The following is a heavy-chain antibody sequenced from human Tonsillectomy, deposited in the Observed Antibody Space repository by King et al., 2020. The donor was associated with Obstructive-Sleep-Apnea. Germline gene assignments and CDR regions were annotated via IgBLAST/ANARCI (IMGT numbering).Heavy chain of an antibody. CDR1: GYTFTSYY. CDR3: ARDLNWNTTHFDY. CDR2: INPSGGST. J-gene: IGHJ4*02. V-gene: IGHV1-46*01. D-gene: IGHD1/OR15-1a*01. Sequence: VQLVESGAEVKKPGASVKVSCKASGYTFTSYYMHWVRQAPGQGLEWMGIINPSGGSTSYSQKFQGRVTMTRDTSTSTVYMELSSLRSEDTAVYYCARDLNWNTTHFDYWGQGTLVTVSP.